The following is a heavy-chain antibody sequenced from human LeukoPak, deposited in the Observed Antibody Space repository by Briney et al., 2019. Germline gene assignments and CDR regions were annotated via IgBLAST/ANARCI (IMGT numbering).Heavy chain of an antibody. CDR1: GYTFTGYY. J-gene: IGHJ4*02. D-gene: IGHD1-26*01. Sequence: ASVKVSCKASGYTFTGYYVHWVRQAPGQGLECMGWINPKSGATNYAQKFQGRVTMTRDTSISTAYMDLSRLRSDDTAVYYCCRVGATFSDNRYFDYWGQGTLVTVSS. V-gene: IGHV1-2*02. CDR3: CRVGATFSDNRYFDY. CDR2: INPKSGAT.